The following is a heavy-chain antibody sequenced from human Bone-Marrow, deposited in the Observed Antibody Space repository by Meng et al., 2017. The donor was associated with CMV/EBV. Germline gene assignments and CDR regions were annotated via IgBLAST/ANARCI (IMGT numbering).Heavy chain of an antibody. V-gene: IGHV4-39*01. Sequence: SETLSLTCTVSGGSISSSSYFWGWIRQPPGQGLEWIGSMYYSGTTYYNPSLRSRVTISVDTSNNQFSLKLSSVTAADTALYYCAGPRPHCDTNSCSRFDYWGQGTLVTVSS. D-gene: IGHD2-8*01. CDR2: MYYSGTT. J-gene: IGHJ4*02. CDR3: AGPRPHCDTNSCSRFDY. CDR1: GGSISSSSYF.